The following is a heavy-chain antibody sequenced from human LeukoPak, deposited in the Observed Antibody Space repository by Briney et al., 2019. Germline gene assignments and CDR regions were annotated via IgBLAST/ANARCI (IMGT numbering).Heavy chain of an antibody. V-gene: IGHV1-46*01. Sequence: ASVKVSCKASGYTLGTYYMHWVRQAPGQGLECMGIIRPSSSITTYAQKFQGRVIVTRDMSTSTVYMELSSLTSEDTAVYYCARARYGGDQIDYWGQGTLVIVSS. D-gene: IGHD2-21*02. J-gene: IGHJ4*02. CDR3: ARARYGGDQIDY. CDR2: IRPSSSIT. CDR1: GYTLGTYY.